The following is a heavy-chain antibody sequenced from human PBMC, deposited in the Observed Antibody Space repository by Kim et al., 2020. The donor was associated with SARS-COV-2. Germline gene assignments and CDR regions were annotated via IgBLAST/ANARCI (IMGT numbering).Heavy chain of an antibody. CDR1: GGSISSGDYY. CDR3: ARDYKDDSGSITGGFDP. D-gene: IGHD3-10*01. CDR2: IFYSGST. V-gene: IGHV4-31*03. J-gene: IGHJ5*02. Sequence: SETLSLTCTGSGGSISSGDYYLTWIRQHPGKGLEWIGYIFYSGSTYYNPSLKSRVTISVDKSKNQFSLELRSVTAADTAVYYCARDYKDDSGSITGGFDPWGQGTLVTVSS.